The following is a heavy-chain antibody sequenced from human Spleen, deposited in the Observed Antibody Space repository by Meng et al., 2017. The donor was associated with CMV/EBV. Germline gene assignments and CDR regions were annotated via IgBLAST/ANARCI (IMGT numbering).Heavy chain of an antibody. V-gene: IGHV1-3*02. CDR3: ASVGRVGATVSDGMDV. J-gene: IGHJ6*02. CDR2: SNAGNGNT. Sequence: ASVKVSCKASGYTFTSYAMHWVRQAPGQRLEWMGWSNAGNGNTKYSQEFQGRITITRDTSASTAYMELSSLRSEDMAVYYCASVGRVGATVSDGMDVWGQGTTVTVSS. CDR1: GYTFTSYA. D-gene: IGHD1-26*01.